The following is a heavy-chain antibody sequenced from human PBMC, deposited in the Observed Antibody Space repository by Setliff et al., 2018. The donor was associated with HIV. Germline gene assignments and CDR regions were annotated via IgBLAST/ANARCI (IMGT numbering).Heavy chain of an antibody. D-gene: IGHD6-19*01. CDR1: GYTFTSYA. CDR2: INAGNGNT. V-gene: IGHV1-3*01. Sequence: ASVKVSCKASGYTFTSYAIHWVRQAPGQRLEWMGWINAGNGNTKYSQKFQGRVTFPGDTSASTAYMELSSLRSQDTAVYYCALIRLGAVAGFDYWGQGTLVTVSS. J-gene: IGHJ4*02. CDR3: ALIRLGAVAGFDY.